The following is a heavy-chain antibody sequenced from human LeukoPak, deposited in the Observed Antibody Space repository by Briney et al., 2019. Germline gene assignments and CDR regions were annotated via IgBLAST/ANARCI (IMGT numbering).Heavy chain of an antibody. CDR1: GFTFNTYT. Sequence: PGGSLRLSCAGSGFTFNTYTMNWVRQAPGKGLEWISSIGRTSVDKYYAASVRGRFTISRDNSKNSLYVEMSSLGAEDTAVYYCVGGDSRELWGQGTLVTVSS. CDR2: IGRTSVDK. D-gene: IGHD3-22*01. J-gene: IGHJ4*02. V-gene: IGHV3-21*01. CDR3: VGGDSREL.